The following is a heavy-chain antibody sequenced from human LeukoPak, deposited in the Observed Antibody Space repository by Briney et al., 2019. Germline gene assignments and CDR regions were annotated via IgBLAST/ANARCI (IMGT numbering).Heavy chain of an antibody. CDR2: MYYRGNT. J-gene: IGHJ4*02. CDR1: GGSISSITYY. Sequence: SETLSLTCTVSGGSISSITYYWGWIRQAPGKGLEWVGHMYYRGNTFYNPSLKSRVTIPVDTSKNQFSLKLRSVTAADTAVYYCARLYGNYQNYFDYWGQGTLVTVSS. V-gene: IGHV4-39*07. CDR3: ARLYGNYQNYFDY. D-gene: IGHD1-7*01.